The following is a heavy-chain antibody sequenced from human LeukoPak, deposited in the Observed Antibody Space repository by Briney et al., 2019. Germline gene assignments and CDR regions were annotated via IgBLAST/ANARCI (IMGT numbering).Heavy chain of an antibody. CDR1: GGTFSSYA. CDR3: ARETNYDFWSGYYYYYMDV. J-gene: IGHJ6*03. V-gene: IGHV1-69*05. CDR2: IIPIFGTA. Sequence: ASVKVSCKASGGTFSSYAISWVRQAPGQGLEWMGGIIPIFGTANYAQKFQGRVTITTDESTSTAYMELSSLRSEDTAVYYCARETNYDFWSGYYYYYMDVWGKGTTVTVSS. D-gene: IGHD3-3*01.